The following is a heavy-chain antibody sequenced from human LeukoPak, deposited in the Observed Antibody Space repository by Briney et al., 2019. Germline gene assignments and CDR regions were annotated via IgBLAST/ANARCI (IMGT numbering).Heavy chain of an antibody. Sequence: ETLSLTCAVYGGSFSGYYWSWIRQPPGKGLEWIGEINHSGSTNYNPSLKSRVTISVDTSKNQFSLKLSSVTAADTAVYYCARCRYYYGSGSYAPHLDYWGQGTLVTVSS. J-gene: IGHJ4*02. CDR1: GGSFSGYY. D-gene: IGHD3-10*01. CDR2: INHSGST. V-gene: IGHV4-34*01. CDR3: ARCRYYYGSGSYAPHLDY.